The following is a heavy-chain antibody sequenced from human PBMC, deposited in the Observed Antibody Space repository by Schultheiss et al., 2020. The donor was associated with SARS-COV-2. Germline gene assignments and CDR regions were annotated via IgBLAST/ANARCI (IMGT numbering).Heavy chain of an antibody. D-gene: IGHD4-23*01. CDR3: ARAGGNAYYYYFYYMDV. V-gene: IGHV4-61*02. J-gene: IGHJ6*03. Sequence: SETLSLTCTVSGGSISSGSYYWSWIRQPAGKGLEWIGRIYTRGSTNYNPSLKSRVTMSVDTSKNLFSLKLSSVTAADTAGYYCARAGGNAYYYYFYYMDVWGKGTTVTVSS. CDR2: IYTRGST. CDR1: GGSISSGSYY.